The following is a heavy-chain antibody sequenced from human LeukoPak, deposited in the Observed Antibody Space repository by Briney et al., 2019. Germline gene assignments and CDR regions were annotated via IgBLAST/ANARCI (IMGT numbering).Heavy chain of an antibody. CDR3: ARDGDPGYSSGWYLYNWFDP. Sequence: GGSLRLSCAASGFTFSSYWMSWVRQAPGKGLEWVANIKQGGSEKYYVDTLKGRFTIARSNDKNSLYLQMNSLRAEDTAVYYCARDGDPGYSSGWYLYNWFDPWGQGTLVTVSS. V-gene: IGHV3-7*01. CDR1: GFTFSSYW. J-gene: IGHJ5*02. CDR2: IKQGGSEK. D-gene: IGHD6-19*01.